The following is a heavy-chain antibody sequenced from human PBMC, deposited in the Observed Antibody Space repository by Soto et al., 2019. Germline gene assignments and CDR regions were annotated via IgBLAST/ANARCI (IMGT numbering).Heavy chain of an antibody. Sequence: QVQLQESGPGLVKPSQTLSLTCTVSGGSISSGGYYWSWIRQHPGKGLEWIGYIYYSGSTYYNPSLKSRVTISVATSKNQFSLKLSSVTAADTAVYYCARGGIFGVVTFIDPWGQGTLVTVSS. CDR2: IYYSGST. D-gene: IGHD3-3*01. V-gene: IGHV4-31*03. J-gene: IGHJ5*02. CDR3: ARGGIFGVVTFIDP. CDR1: GGSISSGGYY.